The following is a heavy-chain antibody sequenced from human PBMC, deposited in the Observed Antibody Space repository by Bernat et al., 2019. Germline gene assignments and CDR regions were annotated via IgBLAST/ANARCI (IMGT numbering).Heavy chain of an antibody. CDR2: ISAYNGNT. Sequence: QVQLVQSGAEVRKPGASVKVSCKASGYTFTNYAITWVRQVPGQGLEWMGWISAYNGNTNYAQKFQGRVTMTTDTSTSTAYMEVRSLRSDDTAVYYCGRMSPRLAQNWFDPWGQGTLVTVSS. D-gene: IGHD2-15*01. CDR3: GRMSPRLAQNWFDP. V-gene: IGHV1-18*01. CDR1: GYTFTNYA. J-gene: IGHJ5*02.